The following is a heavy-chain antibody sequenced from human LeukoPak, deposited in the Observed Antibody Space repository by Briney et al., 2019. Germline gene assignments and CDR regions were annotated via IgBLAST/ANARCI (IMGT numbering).Heavy chain of an antibody. D-gene: IGHD7-27*01. J-gene: IGHJ3*02. CDR2: INPNSGGT. CDR1: GYTFTGYY. CDR3: ARGPHISELGTGAFDI. Sequence: GASVKVSCKASGYTFTGYYMHWVRQAPGQGLEWMGWINPNSGGTNYAQKFQGRVTMTRDTSISTAYMELSRLRSDDTAVYYCARGPHISELGTGAFDIWGQGTMVTVSS. V-gene: IGHV1-2*02.